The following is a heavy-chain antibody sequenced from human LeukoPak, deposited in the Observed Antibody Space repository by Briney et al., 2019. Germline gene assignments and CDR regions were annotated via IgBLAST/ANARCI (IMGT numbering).Heavy chain of an antibody. Sequence: SETLSLTCTVSGGSISGSDNYWGWIRQPPGKGLEWVGSIYYSGITYYNPSLKSRVSISVDTSKNQFSLKVTSVTAADTAVYYCARHLQWLVSMDVWGKGTSVTISS. CDR1: GGSISGSDNY. D-gene: IGHD6-19*01. CDR3: ARHLQWLVSMDV. CDR2: IYYSGIT. V-gene: IGHV4-39*01. J-gene: IGHJ6*03.